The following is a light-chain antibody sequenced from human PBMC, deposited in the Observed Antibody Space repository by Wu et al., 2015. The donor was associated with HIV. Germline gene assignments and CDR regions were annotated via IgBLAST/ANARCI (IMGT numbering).Light chain of an antibody. CDR1: QSIGSSY. CDR2: ATS. J-gene: IGKJ1*01. CDR3: QQYGTSPWT. Sequence: EIVLTQSPGTLSLSPGERATLSCRASQSIGSSYLAWYQQKPGQAPRLLIYATSSRATDIPDRFSGSGSGTDFTLTISRLEPEDFAVYYCQQYGTSPWTFGQGTKVEIK. V-gene: IGKV3-20*01.